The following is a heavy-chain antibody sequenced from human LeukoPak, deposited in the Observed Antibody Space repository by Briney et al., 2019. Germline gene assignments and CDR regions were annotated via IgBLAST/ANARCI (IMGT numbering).Heavy chain of an antibody. CDR1: GFTVSSDY. CDR2: IYTGGNT. Sequence: GGSLRLSCAASGFTVSSDYMSWVRQAPGKGLEWVSVIYTGGNTYYADSVKGRFTISRDNSKNTLFLQMNSLGAEDTAIYYCARGSNTVTAGRHWGQGTLVTVSS. J-gene: IGHJ4*02. D-gene: IGHD4-17*01. CDR3: ARGSNTVTAGRH. V-gene: IGHV3-66*01.